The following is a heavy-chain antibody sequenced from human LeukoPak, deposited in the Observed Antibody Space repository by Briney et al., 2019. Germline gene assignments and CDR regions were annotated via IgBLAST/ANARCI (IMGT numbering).Heavy chain of an antibody. V-gene: IGHV4-59*01. CDR2: IYYSGST. J-gene: IGHJ5*02. Sequence: PSETLSLTCTVSGGSISSYYWSWIRQPPGKGLEWIGYIYYSGSTNYNPSLKSRVTISVETSKNQFSLKLSSVTAADTAVYYCARDIPWFDPWGQGTLVTVSS. CDR1: GGSISSYY. CDR3: ARDIPWFDP.